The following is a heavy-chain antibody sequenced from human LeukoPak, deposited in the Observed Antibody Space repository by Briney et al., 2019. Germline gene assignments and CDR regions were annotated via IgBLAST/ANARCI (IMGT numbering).Heavy chain of an antibody. CDR2: IYPKSGAT. CDR1: GGSFRTHS. V-gene: IGHV1-2*02. CDR3: ARDYRIDGYNRGVDH. D-gene: IGHD5-24*01. Sequence: ASVKVSCKASGGSFRTHSINWVRQAPGQELEWMGYIYPKSGATKYAQKFQGRVTMTRDMSTTTVHMELSGLRSDDTAVYYCARDYRIDGYNRGVDHWGQGTLITVSS. J-gene: IGHJ4*02.